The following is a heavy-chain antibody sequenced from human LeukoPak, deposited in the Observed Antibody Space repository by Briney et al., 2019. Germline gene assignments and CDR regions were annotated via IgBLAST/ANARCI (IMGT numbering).Heavy chain of an antibody. Sequence: KPGGSLRLSCAASGFTFGDYYMSWIRQAPGKGLEWVSYISSSGSTIYYADSVKGRFTISRDNAKNSLYLQMNSLRAEDTAVYYRARDPPPTNYDILTGYDDYWGQGTLVTVSS. J-gene: IGHJ4*02. CDR2: ISSSGSTI. CDR3: ARDPPPTNYDILTGYDDY. V-gene: IGHV3-11*01. CDR1: GFTFGDYY. D-gene: IGHD3-9*01.